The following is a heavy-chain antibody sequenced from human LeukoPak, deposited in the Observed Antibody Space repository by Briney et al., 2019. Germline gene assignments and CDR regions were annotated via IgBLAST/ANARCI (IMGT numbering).Heavy chain of an antibody. J-gene: IGHJ6*03. CDR1: GGSISSGSYY. CDR2: IYTSGST. CDR3: ARDLAVAGTYYYYYMDV. Sequence: SQTLSLTCTVSGGSISSGSYYWSWIRQPAGKGLEWIGRIYTSGSTNYNPSLKSRVTISVDTSKNQFSLKLSSVAAADTAVYYCARDLAVAGTYYYYYMDVWGKGITVSVSS. D-gene: IGHD6-19*01. V-gene: IGHV4-61*02.